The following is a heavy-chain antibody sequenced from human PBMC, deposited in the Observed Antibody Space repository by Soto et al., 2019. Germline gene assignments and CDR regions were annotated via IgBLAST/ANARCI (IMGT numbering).Heavy chain of an antibody. CDR1: GFTFSSYS. J-gene: IGHJ6*02. CDR2: ISSSSSYI. D-gene: IGHD6-6*01. CDR3: ARDGEQLVRNYYYYYGMDV. V-gene: IGHV3-21*01. Sequence: GGSLRLSCAASGFTFSSYSMNWVRQAPGKGLEWVSSISSSSSYIYYADSVKGRFTISRDNAKNSLHLQMNSLRAEDTAVYYCARDGEQLVRNYYYYYGMDVWGQGTTVTVSS.